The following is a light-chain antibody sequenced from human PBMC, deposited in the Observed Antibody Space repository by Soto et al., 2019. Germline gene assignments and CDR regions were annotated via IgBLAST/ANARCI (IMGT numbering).Light chain of an antibody. V-gene: IGLV2-14*01. Sequence: QSALTQPASVSGSPGQSITISCTGTSSDVGGYNYVSWYQQHPGKAPKLMIYEVSNRPSGVSNRFSGSKSGNTASLTISGLQPEDEADYFCSSYGSTSTRYVFGTGTKLTAL. J-gene: IGLJ1*01. CDR3: SSYGSTSTRYV. CDR2: EVS. CDR1: SSDVGGYNY.